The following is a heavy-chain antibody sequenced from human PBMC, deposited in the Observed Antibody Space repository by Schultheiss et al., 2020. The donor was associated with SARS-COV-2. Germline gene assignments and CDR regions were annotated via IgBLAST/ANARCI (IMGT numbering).Heavy chain of an antibody. Sequence: SVKVSCKASGYTFTNYYLHWVRQAPGQGLEWMGGIIPIFGTANYAQKFQGRVTITADESTSTAYMELSSLRSEDTAVYYCARDGSSSAGGFDYWGQGTLVTVSS. CDR1: GYTFTNYY. J-gene: IGHJ4*02. CDR2: IIPIFGTA. D-gene: IGHD6-6*01. V-gene: IGHV1-69*13. CDR3: ARDGSSSAGGFDY.